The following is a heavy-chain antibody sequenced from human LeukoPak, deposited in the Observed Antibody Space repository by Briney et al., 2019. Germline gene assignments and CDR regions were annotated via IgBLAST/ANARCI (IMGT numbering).Heavy chain of an antibody. CDR3: AKEGIALSRTVAAGYFDY. D-gene: IGHD6-13*01. V-gene: IGHV3-23*01. CDR1: GFTFSNYG. Sequence: PGGSLRLSCAASGFTFSNYGMSWVRQAPGKGLEWVSAISGSGGSTYYADLVKGRFTISRDNSKNTLYLQMNSLRAEDTAVYYCAKEGIALSRTVAAGYFDYWGQGTLVTVSS. J-gene: IGHJ4*02. CDR2: ISGSGGST.